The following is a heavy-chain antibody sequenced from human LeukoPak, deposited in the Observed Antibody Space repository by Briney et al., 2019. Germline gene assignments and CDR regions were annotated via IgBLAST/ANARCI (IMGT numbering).Heavy chain of an antibody. CDR3: ARQLNYYGSGSYYNGGYYYYMDV. D-gene: IGHD3-10*01. V-gene: IGHV5-51*01. CDR2: IYPGDSDT. CDR1: GYSFTSYW. Sequence: GESLKISCKGSGYSFTSYWIGWVRQMPGKGLECMGIIYPGDSDTRYSPSFQGQVTISADKSISTAYLQWCSLKASDTAMYYCARQLNYYGSGSYYNGGYYYYMDVWGKGTTATISS. J-gene: IGHJ6*03.